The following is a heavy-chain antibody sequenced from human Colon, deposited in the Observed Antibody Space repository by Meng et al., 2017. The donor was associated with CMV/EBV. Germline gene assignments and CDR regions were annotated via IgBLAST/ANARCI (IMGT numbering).Heavy chain of an antibody. CDR2: IYYSGST. V-gene: IGHV4-59*01. D-gene: IGHD6-19*01. CDR3: ARRKYSSGWYEAFDI. J-gene: IGHJ3*02. CDR1: GGSISSYY. Sequence: SETLSLTCTVSGGSISSYYWSWIRQPPGKGLEWIGYIYYSGSTNYNPSLKSRVTISVDTSKNQFSLKLSSVTAADTDVYYCARRKYSSGWYEAFDIWGQGTMVTVSS.